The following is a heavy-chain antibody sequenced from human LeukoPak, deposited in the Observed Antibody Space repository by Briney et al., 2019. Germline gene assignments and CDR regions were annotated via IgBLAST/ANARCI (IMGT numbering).Heavy chain of an antibody. CDR1: GFTFSSYA. CDR2: ISGSGGST. Sequence: RAGGSLRLSCAASGFTFSSYAMSWVRQAPGKGLEWVSLISGSGGSTYYADSVKGRFTISGDNSKNTLYLQMNSLRAEDTAVFYCAKDRDDYVWGSYLGAFDIWGQGTMVTVSS. D-gene: IGHD3-16*01. CDR3: AKDRDDYVWGSYLGAFDI. V-gene: IGHV3-23*01. J-gene: IGHJ3*02.